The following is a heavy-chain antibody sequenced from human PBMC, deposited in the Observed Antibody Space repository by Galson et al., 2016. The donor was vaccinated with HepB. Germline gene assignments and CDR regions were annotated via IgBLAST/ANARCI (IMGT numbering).Heavy chain of an antibody. Sequence: SLRLSCAGSGFNVSRNYLTWVRQAPGKGLEWVSLIYSGDDTYYADSVKGRFTLFRDNSKNTLFLQMNSLRAEDTAMYYCANQNYNSGADYWGQGTLVTVSS. CDR2: IYSGDDT. CDR3: ANQNYNSGADY. CDR1: GFNVSRNY. V-gene: IGHV3-53*01. D-gene: IGHD3-10*01. J-gene: IGHJ4*02.